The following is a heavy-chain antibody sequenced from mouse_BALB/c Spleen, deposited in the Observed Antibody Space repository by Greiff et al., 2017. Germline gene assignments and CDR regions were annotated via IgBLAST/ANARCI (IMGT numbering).Heavy chain of an antibody. V-gene: IGHV5-9-3*01. CDR3: ARHEGLGERGYAMDY. J-gene: IGHJ4*01. CDR1: GFTFSSYA. CDR2: ISSGGSYT. D-gene: IGHD3-3*01. Sequence: EVQLVESGGGLVKPGGSLKLSCAASGFTFSSYAMSWVRQTPEKRLEWVATISSGGSYTYYPDSVKGRFTISRDNAKNTLYLQMSSLRSEDTAMYYCARHEGLGERGYAMDYWGQGTSVTVSS.